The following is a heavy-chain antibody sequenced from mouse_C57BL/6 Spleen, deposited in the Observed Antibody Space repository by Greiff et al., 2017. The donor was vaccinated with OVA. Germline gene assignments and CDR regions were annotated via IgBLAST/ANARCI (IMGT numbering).Heavy chain of an antibody. D-gene: IGHD4-1*01. CDR1: GFTFSDYG. CDR3: ARRTGTGYYFDY. V-gene: IGHV5-17*01. CDR2: ISSGSSTI. Sequence: EVMLVESGGGLVKPGGSLKLSCAASGFTFSDYGMHWVRQAPEKGLEWVAYISSGSSTIYYADTVKGRFTISRDNAKKTLFLQMTSLRSEDTAMYYCARRTGTGYYFDYWGQGTTLTVSS. J-gene: IGHJ2*01.